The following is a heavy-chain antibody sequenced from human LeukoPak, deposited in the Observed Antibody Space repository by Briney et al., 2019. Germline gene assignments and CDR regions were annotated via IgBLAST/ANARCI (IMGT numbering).Heavy chain of an antibody. CDR1: GYTFTGYY. CDR2: INPNSGGT. Sequence: GASVKVSCKASGYTFTGYYMHWVRQAPGQGLEWMGWINPNSGGTNYAQKFQGRVTMTRDTSISTAYMELSRLRSDDTAVYYCARVGCSGGSCYSGLDYYFDYWGQGTLVTVSP. J-gene: IGHJ4*02. CDR3: ARVGCSGGSCYSGLDYYFDY. V-gene: IGHV1-2*02. D-gene: IGHD2-15*01.